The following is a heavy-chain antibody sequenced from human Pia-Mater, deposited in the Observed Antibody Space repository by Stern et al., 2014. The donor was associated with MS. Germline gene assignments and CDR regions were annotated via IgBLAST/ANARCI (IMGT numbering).Heavy chain of an antibody. J-gene: IGHJ6*02. Sequence: QVPLVESGAEVKKPGASVKISCRTSGYTFTAYYIHWVRQAPGQGLEWMGRINAASGVTAYAQNFQDRVTMTRDTSINTVYMEMTRLTSDDTAVYFCARRGMDVWGQGTTVTVSS. CDR1: GYTFTAYY. CDR2: INAASGVT. V-gene: IGHV1-2*06. CDR3: ARRGMDV.